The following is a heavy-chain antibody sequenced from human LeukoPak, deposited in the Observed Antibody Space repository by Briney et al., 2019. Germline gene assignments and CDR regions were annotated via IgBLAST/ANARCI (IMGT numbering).Heavy chain of an antibody. D-gene: IGHD5-12*01. J-gene: IGHJ6*03. CDR2: PIFGTA. V-gene: IGHV1-69*05. Sequence: PIFGTATYAHKFHGRVTITTDESTRTDYMELSRLRSEDTAVYYCARSGGRGYDYYYYYMDVWGKGTTVTVSS. CDR3: ARSGGRGYDYYYYYMDV.